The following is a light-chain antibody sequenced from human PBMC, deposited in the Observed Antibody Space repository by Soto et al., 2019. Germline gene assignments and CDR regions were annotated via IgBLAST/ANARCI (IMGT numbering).Light chain of an antibody. V-gene: IGLV3-21*02. CDR1: NIGRKN. CDR2: DDS. Sequence: SYELTQPPSVSVAPGQTASFTCGGDNIGRKNVHWYQHRPGQAPILVVYDDSDRPSGIPERFSGSNSGSAATLTISRVEAGDEADYYCQVWDTVTDHWVFGGGTKLTVL. CDR3: QVWDTVTDHWV. J-gene: IGLJ3*02.